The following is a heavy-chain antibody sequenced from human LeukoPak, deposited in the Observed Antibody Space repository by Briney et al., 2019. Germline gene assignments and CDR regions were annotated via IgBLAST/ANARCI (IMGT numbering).Heavy chain of an antibody. CDR2: ISAYNGNT. Sequence: ASAKVSCKASGYTFTSYGISWVRQAPGQGLEWMGWISAYNGNTNYAQKLQGRVTMTTDTSTSTAYMELRSLRSDDTAVYYCARGRAAASFSGPNWFDPWGQGTLVTVSS. CDR3: ARGRAAASFSGPNWFDP. V-gene: IGHV1-18*01. D-gene: IGHD6-13*01. J-gene: IGHJ5*02. CDR1: GYTFTSYG.